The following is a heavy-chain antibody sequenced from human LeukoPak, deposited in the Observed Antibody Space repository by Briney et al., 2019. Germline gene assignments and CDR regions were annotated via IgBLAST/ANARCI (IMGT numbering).Heavy chain of an antibody. J-gene: IGHJ6*03. Sequence: PSETLSLTCAVYGGTFSCYLWGWIRQPPGKGLEGIGYIYYSGSTNYNPSLKSRVPISVDTSKNQFSLKLSSVTAADTAVYYCARVEVNSGHPYSYYYPAVWGKGTTVTISS. D-gene: IGHD1-1*01. CDR3: ARVEVNSGHPYSYYYPAV. CDR2: IYYSGST. V-gene: IGHV4-59*01. CDR1: GGTFSCYL.